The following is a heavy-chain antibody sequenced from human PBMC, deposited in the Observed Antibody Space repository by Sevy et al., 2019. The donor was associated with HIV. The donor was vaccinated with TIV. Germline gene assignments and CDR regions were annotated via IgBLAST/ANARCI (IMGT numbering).Heavy chain of an antibody. J-gene: IGHJ6*02. V-gene: IGHV3-9*01. CDR2: ISCNSGSI. CDR1: GFTFDDYA. Sequence: GGSLRLSCAASGFTFDDYAMHWVRQAPGKGLEWVSGISCNSGSIGYADSVKGRFTISRDNAKNSLYLQMNSLRAEDTALYYCAKAFELRFLEWLLYLDVWDQGTTVTVSS. D-gene: IGHD3-3*01. CDR3: AKAFELRFLEWLLYLDV.